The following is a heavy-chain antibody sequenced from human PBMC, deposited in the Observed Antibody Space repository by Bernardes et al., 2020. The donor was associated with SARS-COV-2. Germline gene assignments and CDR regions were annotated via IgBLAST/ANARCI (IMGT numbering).Heavy chain of an antibody. CDR1: GFTFSSYA. J-gene: IGHJ4*02. CDR2: ISGSGGST. Sequence: SLSLHCAASGFTFSSYAMSWVRQAPGKGLEWVSAISGSGGSTYYADSVKGRFTISRDNSKNTLYLQMNSLRAEDTAVYYCAKDPFYDFWSGYYFDYWGQGTLVTVS. D-gene: IGHD3-3*01. CDR3: AKDPFYDFWSGYYFDY. V-gene: IGHV3-23*01.